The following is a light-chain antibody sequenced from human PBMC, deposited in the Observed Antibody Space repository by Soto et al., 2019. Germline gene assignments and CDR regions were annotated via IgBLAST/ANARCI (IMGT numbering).Light chain of an antibody. V-gene: IGKV3-20*01. CDR1: QRVSSNS. J-gene: IGKJ4*01. CDR3: QQYGSSPLT. Sequence: EIVLTQSPGTLSLSPGEGDTLSCRASQRVSSNSLAWYQQKPGQAPRLLIYGASTRATGIPDRFSGSGSGTDFTLTINRLEPEDLAVYYCQQYGSSPLTFGGGTKVEIK. CDR2: GAS.